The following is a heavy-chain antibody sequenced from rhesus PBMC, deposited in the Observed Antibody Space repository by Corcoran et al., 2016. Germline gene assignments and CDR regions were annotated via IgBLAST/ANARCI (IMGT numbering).Heavy chain of an antibody. D-gene: IGHD6-25*01. CDR3: ASPIAAVRYYFDY. J-gene: IGHJ4*01. CDR2: IYGSGGGT. Sequence: QVRLQESGPGLVKPSETLSLTCAVSGGSISDDYYWSWIRQPPGKGLEWIGYIYGSGGGTNYNPSLKNRVTISIDTSKNQFSLKLSSVTAADTAVYYCASPIAAVRYYFDYWGQGVLVTVSS. V-gene: IGHV4-106*01. CDR1: GGSISDDYY.